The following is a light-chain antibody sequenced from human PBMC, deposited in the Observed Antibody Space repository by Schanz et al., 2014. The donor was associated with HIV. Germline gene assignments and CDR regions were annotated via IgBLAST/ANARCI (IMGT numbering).Light chain of an antibody. CDR3: SSYTGSNIVV. CDR1: SSDVGVYNY. Sequence: QSALTQPASVSGSPGQSITISCTGTSSDVGVYNYVSWYQQHPGKAPKLMIYDVNNRPSGVPDRFSGSKSGTSASLAISGLQSEDEADYYCSSYTGSNIVVFGGGTKLTVL. V-gene: IGLV2-14*03. J-gene: IGLJ2*01. CDR2: DVN.